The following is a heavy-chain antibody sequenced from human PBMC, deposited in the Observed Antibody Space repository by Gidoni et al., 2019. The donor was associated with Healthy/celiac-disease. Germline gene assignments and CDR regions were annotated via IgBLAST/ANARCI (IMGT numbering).Heavy chain of an antibody. Sequence: QVQLVQSGAEVKKPGSSVKVSCKASGGTFSTYGIRWVRQAPGPGLEGVGGIVPVFGTGDYAQKFQGRVTITADESTSTAYMELSNLRSEDTAVYYCARKGERWDVLEKFYFGVDVWGQGTTVTVSS. J-gene: IGHJ6*02. V-gene: IGHV1-69*01. CDR3: ARKGERWDVLEKFYFGVDV. CDR2: IVPVFGTG. CDR1: GGTFSTYG. D-gene: IGHD3-10*01.